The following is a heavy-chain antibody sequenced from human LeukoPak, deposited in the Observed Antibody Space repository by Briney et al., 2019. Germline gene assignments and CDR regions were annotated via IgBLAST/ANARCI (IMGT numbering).Heavy chain of an antibody. D-gene: IGHD1-26*01. Sequence: SETRSLTCTVSGGSISSTNNYWAWIRQPPGKGLEWIGSISYSGSTSYNLSLKRRVTISIDTSKNHFSLRLTSMTAADTATYYCARSPSGSYPDWGQGTLVTVSS. J-gene: IGHJ4*02. CDR3: ARSPSGSYPD. CDR1: GGSISSTNNY. CDR2: ISYSGST. V-gene: IGHV4-39*07.